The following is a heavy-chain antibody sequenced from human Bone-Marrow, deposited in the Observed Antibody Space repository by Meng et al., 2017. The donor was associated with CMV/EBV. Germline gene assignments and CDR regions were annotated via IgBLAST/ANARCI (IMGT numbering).Heavy chain of an antibody. CDR2: VFHSGRS. Sequence: SETLSLTCSVSGDAISSNTYYRGWVRQPPGKGLEWIGSVFHSGRSYYNPSLESQVIISVDTSKNQFSLKLNSVTAADTAVYYCARVGSGSYYVSAAVDYWGQGTLVTVSS. J-gene: IGHJ4*02. CDR1: GDAISSNTYY. CDR3: ARVGSGSYYVSAAVDY. V-gene: IGHV4-39*01. D-gene: IGHD1-26*01.